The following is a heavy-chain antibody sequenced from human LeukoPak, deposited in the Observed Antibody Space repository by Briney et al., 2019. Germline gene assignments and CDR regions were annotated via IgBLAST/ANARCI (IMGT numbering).Heavy chain of an antibody. J-gene: IGHJ4*02. Sequence: PSETLSLTCSVSGGSINSNSHHWDWIRQAPGKGLEWIGNIYYSGTTSYNPSLKSRVTISVDTSKNQFSLRLRSVTAADTAVYYCARRGDILTDYAFDYWGQGTLVTVSS. CDR3: ARRGDILTDYAFDY. D-gene: IGHD3-9*01. V-gene: IGHV4-39*01. CDR1: GGSINSNSHH. CDR2: IYYSGTT.